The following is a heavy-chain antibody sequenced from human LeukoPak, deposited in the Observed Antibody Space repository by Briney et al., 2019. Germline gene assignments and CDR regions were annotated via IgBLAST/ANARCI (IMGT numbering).Heavy chain of an antibody. D-gene: IGHD5-18*01. CDR1: GYTFTSYY. CDR2: INPSGGST. V-gene: IGHV1-46*01. CDR3: ARTSGYSYGYWDYYYGMDV. Sequence: AASVKASCKASGYTFTSYYMHWVRQAPGQGLEWMGIINPSGGSTSYAQKFQGRVTMTRDTSTSTVYMELSSLRSEDTAVYYCARTSGYSYGYWDYYYGMDVWGQGTTVTVSS. J-gene: IGHJ6*02.